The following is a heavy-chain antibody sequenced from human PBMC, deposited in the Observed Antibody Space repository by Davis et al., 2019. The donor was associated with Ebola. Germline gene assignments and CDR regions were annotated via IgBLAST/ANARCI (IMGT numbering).Heavy chain of an antibody. Sequence: AASVKVSCKASGGTFSSYAISWVRQAPGQGLEWMGGIIPILGTANYAQKFQGRVTITADESTSTAYMELSSLRSEDTAVYYCARLRAYYYDSTDYYYGMDVWGQGTTVTVSS. V-gene: IGHV1-69*13. CDR3: ARLRAYYYDSTDYYYGMDV. D-gene: IGHD3-22*01. CDR2: IIPILGTA. CDR1: GGTFSSYA. J-gene: IGHJ6*02.